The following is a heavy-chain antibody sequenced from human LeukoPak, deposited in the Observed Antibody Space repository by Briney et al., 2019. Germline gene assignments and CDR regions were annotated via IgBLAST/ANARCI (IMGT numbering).Heavy chain of an antibody. CDR2: ISSNGGST. D-gene: IGHD3-22*01. Sequence: PGGSLRLSCSASEFTFSDYTMHWLRQAPGKALQYVSAISSNGGSTYYADSLKARFTISRDNSKNTLYLEMSSLRVDDTAVYYCVRVIYDSSAYYYDYWGQGTLVTVSS. CDR1: EFTFSDYT. J-gene: IGHJ4*02. V-gene: IGHV3-64D*09. CDR3: VRVIYDSSAYYYDY.